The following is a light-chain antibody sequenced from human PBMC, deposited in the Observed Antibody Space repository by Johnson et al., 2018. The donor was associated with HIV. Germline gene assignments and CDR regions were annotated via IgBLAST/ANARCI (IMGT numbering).Light chain of an antibody. CDR1: TSNIGNNY. V-gene: IGLV1-51*02. CDR3: GTWDSSLSAHYV. J-gene: IGLJ1*01. Sequence: QSVLTQPPPVSAAPGQKVTISCSGSTSNIGNNYVSWYQHLPGTAPKLLICENNKRPSGIPDRFSGSKSGTSATLGITGLQTGDEADYYCGTWDSSLSAHYVFGTGTKVTVL. CDR2: ENN.